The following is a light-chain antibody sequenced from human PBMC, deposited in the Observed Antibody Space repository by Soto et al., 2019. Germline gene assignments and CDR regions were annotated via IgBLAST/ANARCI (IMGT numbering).Light chain of an antibody. V-gene: IGKV3-11*01. J-gene: IGKJ5*01. CDR2: DAS. CDR1: QSISSY. Sequence: EIVLTQSPATLSLSPGERATLSCRASQSISSYLAWYQQKPGQAPRLLIYDASNRATGIPAMFSGSRSGTDFTLTISSLEPEDCAVYYCQQRSNWPPITVGQGTRLDIK. CDR3: QQRSNWPPIT.